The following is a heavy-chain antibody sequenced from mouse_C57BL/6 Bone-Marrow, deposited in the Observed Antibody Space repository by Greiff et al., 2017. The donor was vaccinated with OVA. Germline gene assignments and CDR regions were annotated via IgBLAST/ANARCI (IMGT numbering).Heavy chain of an antibody. CDR1: GYTFTSYW. CDR2: IDPSDSYT. V-gene: IGHV1-69*01. Sequence: VQLQQPGAELVMPGASVKLSCKASGYTFTSYWMHWVKQRPGQGLEWIGGIDPSDSYTNYNQKFKGKSTVTVDKSSRPAYMQLSSLTSEDSAVYDCARERGAWFAYWGQGTLVTVSA. J-gene: IGHJ3*01. CDR3: ARERGAWFAY.